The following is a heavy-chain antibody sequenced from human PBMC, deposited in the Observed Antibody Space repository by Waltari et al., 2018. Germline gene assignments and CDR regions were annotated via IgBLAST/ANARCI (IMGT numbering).Heavy chain of an antibody. CDR1: GGSISSSSYY. Sequence: QLQLQESGPGLVKPSETLSLTCTVSGGSISSSSYYWGWIRQPPGKGLEWIGSIYYSGSTYYNPSLKSRVTISVDTSKNQFSLKLSSVTAADTAVYYCARSNAVIAIDYWGQGTLVTVSS. D-gene: IGHD2-21*01. J-gene: IGHJ4*02. V-gene: IGHV4-39*01. CDR2: IYYSGST. CDR3: ARSNAVIAIDY.